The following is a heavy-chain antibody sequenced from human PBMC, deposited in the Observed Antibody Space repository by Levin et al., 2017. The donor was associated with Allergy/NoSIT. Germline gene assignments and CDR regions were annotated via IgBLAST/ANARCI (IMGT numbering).Heavy chain of an antibody. CDR3: ASRIAPGVTLSEY. CDR2: ISSSGTTI. Sequence: PGGSLRLSCAASGFTFSDFYMSWIRQAPGKGLEWVSYISSSGTTIYYADSVKGRFTISRDNAKNSLSLQMNSLRAEDTAVYYCASRIAPGVTLSEYWGQGTLVTVSS. V-gene: IGHV3-11*01. CDR1: GFTFSDFY. J-gene: IGHJ4*02. D-gene: IGHD6-13*01.